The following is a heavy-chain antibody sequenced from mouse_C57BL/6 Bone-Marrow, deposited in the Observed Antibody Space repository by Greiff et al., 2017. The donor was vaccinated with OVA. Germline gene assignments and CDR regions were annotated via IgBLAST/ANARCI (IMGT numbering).Heavy chain of an antibody. Sequence: QVQLKESGAELARPGASVKLSCKASGYTFTSYGISWVKQRTGQGLEWIGEIYPRSGTTYYNEQFKGKATLTADKSSSTAYMELRSLTSEDSAVDVCAIYYGNREGDYWGKGTTLTVSS. CDR2: IYPRSGTT. CDR3: AIYYGNREGDY. CDR1: GYTFTSYG. D-gene: IGHD2-1*01. V-gene: IGHV1-81*01. J-gene: IGHJ2*01.